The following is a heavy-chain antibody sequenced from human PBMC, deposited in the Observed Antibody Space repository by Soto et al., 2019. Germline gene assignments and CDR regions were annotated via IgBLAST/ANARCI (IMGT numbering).Heavy chain of an antibody. D-gene: IGHD1-26*01. Sequence: EVQLVESGGVLVQPGGSLRLSCAASGFTFNNYWMHWVRQDPGKGLVWVSRINDDGSDTTYADSVKGRFTISRDNAKSTLYLEMNSLRVEDTAVYYCIRDRYSHGWFGYFQHWGQGTPVTVSS. CDR3: IRDRYSHGWFGYFQH. CDR1: GFTFNNYW. J-gene: IGHJ1*01. V-gene: IGHV3-74*01. CDR2: INDDGSDT.